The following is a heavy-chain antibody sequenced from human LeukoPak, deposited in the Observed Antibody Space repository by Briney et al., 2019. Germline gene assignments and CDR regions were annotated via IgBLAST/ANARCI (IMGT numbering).Heavy chain of an antibody. CDR2: ISGSGGST. CDR3: AKDMGYCSGGSCYRLDY. D-gene: IGHD2-15*01. CDR1: GFTFSSYA. Sequence: GGSLRLSCAASGFTFSSYAMSWVRQAPGKGLEWVSAISGSGGSTYYADSVKGRFTISRDNSKNTLYLQMNSLRAEDTAVYYCAKDMGYCSGGSCYRLDYWGQGTLVTVSS. J-gene: IGHJ4*02. V-gene: IGHV3-23*01.